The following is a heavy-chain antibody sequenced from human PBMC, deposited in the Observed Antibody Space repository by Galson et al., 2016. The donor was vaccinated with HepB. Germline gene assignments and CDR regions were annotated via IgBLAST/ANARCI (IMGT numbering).Heavy chain of an antibody. Sequence: SLRLSCAASEFSFSDYAMHWIRQAPGQGLEWVAIISYDGRNKFYADSVKGRFTISRDNSKNTVYLQPNSLRAEDTAVYYCAIIPTLNTLDHWGQGTVVTVSS. V-gene: IGHV3-30-3*01. D-gene: IGHD1/OR15-1a*01. CDR3: AIIPTLNTLDH. CDR2: ISYDGRNK. J-gene: IGHJ4*02. CDR1: EFSFSDYA.